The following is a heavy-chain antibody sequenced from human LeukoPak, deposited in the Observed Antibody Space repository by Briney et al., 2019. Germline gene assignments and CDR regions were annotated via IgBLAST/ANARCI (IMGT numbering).Heavy chain of an antibody. J-gene: IGHJ2*01. CDR2: IYHSGST. V-gene: IGHV4-59*12. CDR1: GGSISSYY. Sequence: SETLSLTCTVSGGSISSYYWSWIRQPPGKGLEWIGYIYHSGSTYYNPSLKSRVTISVDRSKNQFSLKLSSVTAADTAVYYCARDKTADGDYLSWYFDLWGRGTLVTVSS. CDR3: ARDKTADGDYLSWYFDL. D-gene: IGHD4-17*01.